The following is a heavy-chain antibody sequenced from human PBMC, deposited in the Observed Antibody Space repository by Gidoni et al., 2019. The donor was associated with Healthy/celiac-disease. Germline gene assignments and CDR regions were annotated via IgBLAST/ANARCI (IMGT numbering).Heavy chain of an antibody. CDR1: GFTFINAW. J-gene: IGHJ3*02. Sequence: EVQLVESGGGLVKPGGSLRLSCAASGFTFINAWMSWVRQAPGKGLEWVGRIKSKTDGGTTDYAAPVKGRFTISRDDSKNTLYLQMNSLKTEDTAVYYCTTVLPRTRITMPSSLAFDIWGQGTMVTVSS. CDR2: IKSKTDGGTT. CDR3: TTVLPRTRITMPSSLAFDI. D-gene: IGHD3-10*01. V-gene: IGHV3-15*01.